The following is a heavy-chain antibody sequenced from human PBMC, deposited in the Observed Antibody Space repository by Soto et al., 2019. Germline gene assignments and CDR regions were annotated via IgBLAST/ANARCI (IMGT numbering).Heavy chain of an antibody. D-gene: IGHD3-22*01. Sequence: GPSVKVSCKASGGTFSSYAISWVRQAPGQGLEWMGGIIPIFGTANYAQKFQGRVTITADESTSTAYMELSSLRSEDTAVYYCASGPPHYYDSSGRFDPWGQGTLVTVSS. V-gene: IGHV1-69*13. CDR3: ASGPPHYYDSSGRFDP. CDR2: IIPIFGTA. CDR1: GGTFSSYA. J-gene: IGHJ5*02.